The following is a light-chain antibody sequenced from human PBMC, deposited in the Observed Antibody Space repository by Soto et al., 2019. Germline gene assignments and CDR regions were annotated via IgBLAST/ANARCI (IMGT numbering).Light chain of an antibody. CDR3: QQYGSSPQT. J-gene: IGKJ5*01. CDR1: QSVSSSY. V-gene: IGKV3-20*01. CDR2: GAS. Sequence: EIVLTQSPGTLSLSPGERATLSCRASQSVSSSYLAWYQQKPGQAPRLLIYGASSRATGIPDRFSGSGSGTGFTLTISRLEPEDFAVYYCQQYGSSPQTFDQGTRLEIK.